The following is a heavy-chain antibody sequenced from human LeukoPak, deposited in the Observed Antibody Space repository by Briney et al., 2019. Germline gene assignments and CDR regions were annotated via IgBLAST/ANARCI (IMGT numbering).Heavy chain of an antibody. Sequence: SETLSLTCTVSGFSISSGYLWGWIRQPPGKGLEWIAGIYYSGSVDYNPSLKSRVTMSVDTSKNQFSLQLSSVTAADTAVYYCARVVCSSCPPGEDFWGQGVLVTVSS. CDR1: GFSISSGYL. CDR2: IYYSGSV. V-gene: IGHV4-38-2*02. J-gene: IGHJ4*02. CDR3: ARVVCSSCPPGEDF. D-gene: IGHD6-13*01.